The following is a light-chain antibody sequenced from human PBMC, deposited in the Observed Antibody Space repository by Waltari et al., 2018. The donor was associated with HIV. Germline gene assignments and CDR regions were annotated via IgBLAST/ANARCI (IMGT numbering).Light chain of an antibody. CDR1: SSDVGGYNY. Sequence: QSALTQPRSVSGSPGQSVTISCTGTSSDVGGYNYVSWYQQHPGKAPKLLIYRNYQRPSGVPDRFSGSKSGTSASLAISGLRSEDEADYYCAAWDDSLSGRGVFGGGTKLTVL. CDR2: RNY. J-gene: IGLJ2*01. V-gene: IGLV2-11*01. CDR3: AAWDDSLSGRGV.